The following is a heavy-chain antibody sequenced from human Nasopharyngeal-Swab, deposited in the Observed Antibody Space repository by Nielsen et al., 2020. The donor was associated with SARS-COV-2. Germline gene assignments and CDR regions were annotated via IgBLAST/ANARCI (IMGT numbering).Heavy chain of an antibody. CDR3: ARAVKYYYGSGSYLLDY. CDR2: INPSGGST. Sequence: ASVQVSCKASGYTFTSYYMHWLRQAPGQGLEWMGIINPSGGSTSYAQKFQGRVTMTRDTSTSTVYMELSSLRSEDTAVYYCARAVKYYYGSGSYLLDYWGQGTLVTVSS. V-gene: IGHV1-46*01. CDR1: GYTFTSYY. J-gene: IGHJ4*02. D-gene: IGHD3-10*01.